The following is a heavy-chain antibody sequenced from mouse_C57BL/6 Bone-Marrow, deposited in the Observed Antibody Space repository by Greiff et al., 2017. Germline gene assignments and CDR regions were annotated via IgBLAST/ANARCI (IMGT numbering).Heavy chain of an antibody. CDR2: ISSGSSTI. CDR1: GFTFSDYG. Sequence: DVMLVESGEGLVKPGGSLKLSCAASGFTFSDYGMHWVRQAPEKGLEWVAYISSGSSTIYYADTVKGRFTISRDNAKNTLFLQMTRLRSEDTAMYYCARSGYLGMDHWGQGTSVTVSS. D-gene: IGHD5-1*01. V-gene: IGHV5-17*01. J-gene: IGHJ4*01. CDR3: ARSGYLGMDH.